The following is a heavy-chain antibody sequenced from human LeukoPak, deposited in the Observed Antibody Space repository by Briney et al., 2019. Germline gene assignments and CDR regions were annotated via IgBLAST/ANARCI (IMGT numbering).Heavy chain of an antibody. CDR2: IYYNGST. Sequence: GSLRLSCVASGFTFSSYWMHWVRQDPRKGLEWVGDIYYNGSTNYNPSLKSRVTISVDTSKNQFSLKLSSVTAADTAVYYCARLSPITTSMVLAFDIWGQGTMVTVSS. D-gene: IGHD3-10*01. V-gene: IGHV4-59*01. CDR3: ARLSPITTSMVLAFDI. J-gene: IGHJ3*02. CDR1: GFTFSSYW.